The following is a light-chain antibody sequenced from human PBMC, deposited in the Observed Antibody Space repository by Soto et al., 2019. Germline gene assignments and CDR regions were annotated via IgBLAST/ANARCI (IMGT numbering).Light chain of an antibody. CDR3: QQYSAFWT. CDR2: KAS. V-gene: IGKV1-5*03. CDR1: QCIRSY. J-gene: IGKJ1*01. Sequence: DIRMTQSPSTLSASVGDRVTITCRASQCIRSYLAWYQQKSGKVPKLLIYKASTLENGVPSRFSGSGSGTEFTLTISGLQPDDFATYYCQQYSAFWTFGQGTKVDIK.